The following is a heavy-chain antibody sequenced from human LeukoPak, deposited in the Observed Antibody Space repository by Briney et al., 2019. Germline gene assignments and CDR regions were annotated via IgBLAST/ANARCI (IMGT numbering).Heavy chain of an antibody. Sequence: ASVKVSCKASGYTFTSYGISWVRQAPGQGLAWMGWISAYNGNTNYAQKLQGRVTMTTDTSTSTAYMELRSLRSDDTAVYYCARHYDFWSGYSHSEYYFDYWGQGTLVTVSS. CDR1: GYTFTSYG. J-gene: IGHJ4*02. CDR2: ISAYNGNT. CDR3: ARHYDFWSGYSHSEYYFDY. D-gene: IGHD3-3*01. V-gene: IGHV1-18*01.